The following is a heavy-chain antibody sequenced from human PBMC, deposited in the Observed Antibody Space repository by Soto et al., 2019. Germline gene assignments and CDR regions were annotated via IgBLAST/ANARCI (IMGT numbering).Heavy chain of an antibody. CDR2: SSSSGNT. D-gene: IGHD3-10*01. Sequence: QVPLQESCPGLVKPLQTLSLTCTVSGGSISHSDYFWSWIRQSPGECLVCIGYSSSSGNTYSNPSLKTRATMSVYTSKYQFSLMLTSVPVEYTAGYYCARGSDVLARGATFFDYWGQGTLVTVSS. J-gene: IGHJ4*02. CDR3: ARGSDVLARGATFFDY. V-gene: IGHV4-30-4*01. CDR1: GGSISHSDYF.